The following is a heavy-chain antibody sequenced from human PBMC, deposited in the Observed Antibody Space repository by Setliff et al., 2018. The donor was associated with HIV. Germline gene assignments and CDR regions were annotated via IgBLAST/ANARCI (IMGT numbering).Heavy chain of an antibody. J-gene: IGHJ5*02. CDR2: INTSGTT. CDR1: GCSISSYY. D-gene: IGHD3-22*01. CDR3: ARQTYYYDNSGHNWFDP. V-gene: IGHV4-4*09. Sequence: SETLSLTCTVSGCSISSYYWSWIRQPPGKGLEWIGYINTSGTTNYNPSLKSPVTMSVDTSKNQLSLKLSSVTAADTAVYFCARQTYYYDNSGHNWFDPWGQGTLVTVSS.